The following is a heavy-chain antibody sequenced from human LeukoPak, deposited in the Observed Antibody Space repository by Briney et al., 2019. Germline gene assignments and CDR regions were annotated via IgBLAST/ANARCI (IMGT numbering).Heavy chain of an antibody. CDR2: IYHSGRT. CDR3: ARGQLWLRGTFDY. J-gene: IGHJ4*02. Sequence: SETLSLTCTVSGYSISSGYYWGWIRQPPGKGLDWIGSIYHSGRTYYNPSLKSRVTISVDTSKNQFSLKLSSVTAADTAVYYCARGQLWLRGTFDYWGQGTLVTVSS. D-gene: IGHD5-18*01. V-gene: IGHV4-38-2*02. CDR1: GYSISSGYY.